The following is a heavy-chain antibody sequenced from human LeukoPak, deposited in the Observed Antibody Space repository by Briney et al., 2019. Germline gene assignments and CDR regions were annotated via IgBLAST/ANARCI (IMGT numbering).Heavy chain of an antibody. Sequence: ASVKVSCKASGYTFTGYYMHWVRQAPGQGLEWMGWINPNTGGTNYAQKFQGRVTMTRDTSISTAYMELSRLRSDDTAVYYCASRNDRYDSSGYYSLVYWGQGTLVTVSS. CDR2: INPNTGGT. CDR3: ASRNDRYDSSGYYSLVY. V-gene: IGHV1-2*02. J-gene: IGHJ4*02. D-gene: IGHD3-22*01. CDR1: GYTFTGYY.